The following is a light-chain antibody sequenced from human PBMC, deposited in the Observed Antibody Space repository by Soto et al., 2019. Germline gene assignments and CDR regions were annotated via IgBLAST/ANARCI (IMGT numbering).Light chain of an antibody. Sequence: QSALTQPASVSGSPGQSITISCTGTNGDVGSYDLVSWYQQYPGKAPKLIIYEVNKRPSGVSNRFSGAKSGNTASLTISGLQTEDEADYDCCSYAGGNNLIFGGGTKLTVL. CDR3: CSYAGGNNLI. CDR2: EVN. J-gene: IGLJ2*01. CDR1: NGDVGSYDL. V-gene: IGLV2-23*02.